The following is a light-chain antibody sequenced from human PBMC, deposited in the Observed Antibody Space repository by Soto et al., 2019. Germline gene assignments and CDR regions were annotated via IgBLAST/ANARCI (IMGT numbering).Light chain of an antibody. J-gene: IGKJ1*01. Sequence: EIVMTQSPAPLSVSPGERATLSCKASQSVSSNLAWYQQKPGQAPRLLIYGASTRATGIPARFSGSGSGTEFTPPISSLQSEDFAVYYCQQYNNWPPVTLGQGTKVDIK. CDR1: QSVSSN. V-gene: IGKV3-15*01. CDR3: QQYNNWPPVT. CDR2: GAS.